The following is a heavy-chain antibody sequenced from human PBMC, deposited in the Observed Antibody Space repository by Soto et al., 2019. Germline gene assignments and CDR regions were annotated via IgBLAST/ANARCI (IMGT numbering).Heavy chain of an antibody. Sequence: EVQLVESGGGWVQPGGSLRLSCAASGFTFSSYEMNWVRQAPGKGLEWVSYISSSGSNIYYADSVKGRCTISRDNAKNSIYLQMNSLRAEDKAVYYCARGWGRPYCGGDCYSVWAFYYFYYWGEGTLVTVSS. D-gene: IGHD2-21*02. J-gene: IGHJ4*02. V-gene: IGHV3-48*03. CDR2: ISSSGSNI. CDR3: ARGWGRPYCGGDCYSVWAFYYFYY. CDR1: GFTFSSYE.